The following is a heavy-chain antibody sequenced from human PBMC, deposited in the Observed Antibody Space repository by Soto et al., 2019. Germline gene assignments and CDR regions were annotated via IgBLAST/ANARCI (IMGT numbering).Heavy chain of an antibody. D-gene: IGHD3-9*01. CDR1: GFTFGNYA. CDR2: ISGSGDTT. Sequence: VQLWESGGALVQPGGSLRLCCGGSGFTFGNYAMTWVRQAPGKGLEWVSSISGSGDTTYYADSVRGRFIISIDNSKNTMCLQLNSLRAVDTAVYYCAIIMTGYYSPFDYWGQGTLVTVSS. V-gene: IGHV3-23*01. CDR3: AIIMTGYYSPFDY. J-gene: IGHJ4*02.